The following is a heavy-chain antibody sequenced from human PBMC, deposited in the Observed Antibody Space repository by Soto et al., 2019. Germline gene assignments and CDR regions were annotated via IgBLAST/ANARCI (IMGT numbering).Heavy chain of an antibody. CDR2: IYPGDSDT. CDR1: GYSFTSYW. D-gene: IGHD3-10*01. V-gene: IGHV5-51*01. Sequence: EVQLVQSGAEVKKPGESLKISCKGSGYSFTSYWIGWVRQMPGKGLEWMGIIYPGDSDTRYSPSFQGQVTISADKSISTAYLQWSSLKASDPAMYYCARPSSVREGLGQSVWFDPWGQGTLVTVSS. J-gene: IGHJ5*02. CDR3: ARPSSVREGLGQSVWFDP.